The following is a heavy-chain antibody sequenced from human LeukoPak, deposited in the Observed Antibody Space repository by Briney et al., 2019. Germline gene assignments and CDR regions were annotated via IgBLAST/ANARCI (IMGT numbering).Heavy chain of an antibody. V-gene: IGHV3-30*07. CDR1: GFTFSSYA. CDR3: ARGGGTVTTHDYFDY. Sequence: GRSLRLSCAASGFTFSSYAMHWVRQAPGKGLEWVAVISYDGSNKYYADSVKGRFTISRDNSKNTLYLQMNSLRAEDTAVYYCARGGGTVTTHDYFDYWGQGTLVTVSS. J-gene: IGHJ4*02. D-gene: IGHD4-17*01. CDR2: ISYDGSNK.